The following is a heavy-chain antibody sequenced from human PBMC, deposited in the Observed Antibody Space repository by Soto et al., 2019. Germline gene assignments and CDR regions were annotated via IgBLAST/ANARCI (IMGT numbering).Heavy chain of an antibody. D-gene: IGHD4-17*01. J-gene: IGHJ4*02. CDR1: GFTFSSYS. CDR2: ISSSSSYI. CDR3: ARVMGDYGDYVYEY. Sequence: GGSLRLSCAASGFTFSSYSMNWVRQAPGKGLEWVSSISSSSSYIYYADSVKGRFTISRDNAKNSLSLQMNSLRAEDTAVYYCARVMGDYGDYVYEYWGQGTLVTVSS. V-gene: IGHV3-21*01.